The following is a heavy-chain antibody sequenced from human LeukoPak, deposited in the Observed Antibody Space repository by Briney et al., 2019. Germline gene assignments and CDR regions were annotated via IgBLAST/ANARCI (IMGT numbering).Heavy chain of an antibody. CDR2: ISGSGGST. D-gene: IGHD1-26*01. V-gene: IGHV3-23*01. Sequence: PGGSLRLSCAASGFIVSSNYMNWVRQAPGKGLEWVSAISGSGGSTYYADSVKGRFTISRDNSKNTLYLQMNSLRAEDTAVYYCAKEQGGSYISPPARWGQGTLVTVSS. CDR1: GFIVSSNY. CDR3: AKEQGGSYISPPAR. J-gene: IGHJ4*02.